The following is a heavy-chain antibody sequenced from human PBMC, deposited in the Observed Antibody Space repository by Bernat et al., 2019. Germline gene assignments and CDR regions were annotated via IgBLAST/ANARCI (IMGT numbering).Heavy chain of an antibody. CDR2: ISGSGGST. V-gene: IGHV3-23*01. CDR1: GFTFSSYA. D-gene: IGHD2-21*02. CDR3: AKWGYCGGDCYPDY. J-gene: IGHJ4*02. Sequence: EVQLLESGGGLVQPGGSLRLSCAASGFTFSSYAMSWVRQAPGKGLEWVSAISGSGGSTYYADSVKGRFTIFRDNSKNTLYLQMNSLRAEDTAVYYCAKWGYCGGDCYPDYWGQGTLVTVSS.